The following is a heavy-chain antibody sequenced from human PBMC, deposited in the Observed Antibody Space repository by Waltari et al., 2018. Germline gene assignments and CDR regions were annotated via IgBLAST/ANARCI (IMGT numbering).Heavy chain of an antibody. CDR3: ARDLYSSGKFYGMDV. J-gene: IGHJ6*02. CDR2: INPNSGGT. D-gene: IGHD6-19*01. CDR1: GYPFTGYY. Sequence: QVQLVQSGAEVKKPGSSVTVSCKASGYPFTGYYMHWVRQAPGQGLEWMGWINPNSGGTNYAQKFQGWVTMTRDTSISTAYMELSRLRSDDTAVYYCARDLYSSGKFYGMDVWGQGTTVTVSS. V-gene: IGHV1-2*04.